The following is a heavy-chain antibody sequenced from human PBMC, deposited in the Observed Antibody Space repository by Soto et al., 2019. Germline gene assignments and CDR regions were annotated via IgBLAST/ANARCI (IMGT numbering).Heavy chain of an antibody. CDR2: LYGGGTT. V-gene: IGHV3-53*02. CDR3: ARHPPTSSWHTALDY. J-gene: IGHJ4*02. CDR1: GFTVSSTY. D-gene: IGHD6-13*01. Sequence: EVQLVETGGGWIQPGGSLKLSCADSGFTVSSTYMSWVRQAPGKGLEWVSVLYGGGTTYYAGSVKGRCTISRDNSENTLYLQLDSLRAEDTAVYYCARHPPTSSWHTALDYWGQGALVSVSS.